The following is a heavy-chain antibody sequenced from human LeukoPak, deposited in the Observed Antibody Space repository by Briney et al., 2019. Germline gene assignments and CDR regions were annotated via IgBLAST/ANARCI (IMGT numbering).Heavy chain of an antibody. CDR2: ISGSGGST. V-gene: IGHV3-21*01. Sequence: GGSLRLSCAASGFTFSSYSMSWVRQAPGKGLEWVSAISGSGGSTYYADSVKGRFTISRDNAKNSLYLQMNSLRAEDTAVYYCARDQRFLEWFYAAFDIWGQGTMVTVSS. J-gene: IGHJ3*02. CDR1: GFTFSSYS. CDR3: ARDQRFLEWFYAAFDI. D-gene: IGHD3-3*01.